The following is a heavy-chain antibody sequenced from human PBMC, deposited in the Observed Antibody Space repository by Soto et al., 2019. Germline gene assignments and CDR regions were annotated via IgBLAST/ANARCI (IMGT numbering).Heavy chain of an antibody. CDR2: IHHNATA. CDR1: GDSVSSGASH. J-gene: IGHJ6*02. D-gene: IGHD3-22*01. V-gene: IGHV4-61*08. CDR3: ARLDRSTSKIGV. Sequence: QVQLQESGPGLLKPSESLSLTCTLSGDSVSSGASHWTWIRQSPGKGLEWIGYIHHNATADCNPSLKRRVSISVDTSQPQFSLTLTSATTADTAVYYCARLDRSTSKIGVWGQGTTVTVSS.